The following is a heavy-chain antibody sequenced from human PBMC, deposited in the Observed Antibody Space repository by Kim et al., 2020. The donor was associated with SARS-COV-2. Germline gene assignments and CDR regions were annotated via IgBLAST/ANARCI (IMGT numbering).Heavy chain of an antibody. D-gene: IGHD3-22*01. Sequence: SGPTLVNPTQTLTLTCTFSGFSLSTSGVGVGWIRQPPGKALEWLALIYWDDDERYSPSLKSRLTITKDTSKNQVVLTMTNMDPVDTATYYCAHSAHHDGSVYYFKGAYYYDMDVWGQGTTVTVSS. J-gene: IGHJ6*02. CDR1: GFSLSTSGVG. CDR2: IYWDDDE. V-gene: IGHV2-5*02. CDR3: AHSAHHDGSVYYFKGAYYYDMDV.